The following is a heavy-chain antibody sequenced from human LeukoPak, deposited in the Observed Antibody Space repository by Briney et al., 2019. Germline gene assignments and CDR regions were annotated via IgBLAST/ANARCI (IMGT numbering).Heavy chain of an antibody. CDR3: ARDGGYCSGGSCYSYYYYYYMDV. Sequence: GASVKVSCKASGYTFTSYGISWVRQAPGQGLEWMGWISAYNGNTNYAQKLQGRVTMTRDTSISTAYMELSRLRSDDTAVYYCARDGGYCSGGSCYSYYYYYYMDVWGKGTTVTISS. CDR1: GYTFTSYG. D-gene: IGHD2-15*01. V-gene: IGHV1-18*01. CDR2: ISAYNGNT. J-gene: IGHJ6*03.